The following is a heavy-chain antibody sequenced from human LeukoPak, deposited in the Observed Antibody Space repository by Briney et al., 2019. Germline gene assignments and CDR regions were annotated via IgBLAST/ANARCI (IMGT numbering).Heavy chain of an antibody. CDR3: ARDLSYSYRGLSGRFDP. CDR1: GFTFSSYW. D-gene: IGHD1-26*01. V-gene: IGHV3-74*01. J-gene: IGHJ5*02. CDR2: INDDGSST. Sequence: GGSLRLSCAASGFTFSSYWMHWVRQAPGKGLVWVSHINDDGSSTNDADSVKGRFTIARDNAKNILYQQMNSLRAEDTAVYYCARDLSYSYRGLSGRFDPWGQGTLVTVSS.